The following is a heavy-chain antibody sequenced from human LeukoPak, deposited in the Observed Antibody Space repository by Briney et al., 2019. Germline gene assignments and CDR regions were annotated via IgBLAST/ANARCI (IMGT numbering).Heavy chain of an antibody. J-gene: IGHJ4*02. CDR3: ARETTVTSYYFDS. CDR2: ISSSGSPI. Sequence: GGSLRLSCAASGFTFRSYEMNWVRQAPGEGLEWVSYISSSGSPIYYADSVKGRFTISRDNAKNSLYLQMNSLRAEDTAVYYCARETTVTSYYFDSWGQGTLVTVSS. CDR1: GFTFRSYE. V-gene: IGHV3-48*03. D-gene: IGHD4-17*01.